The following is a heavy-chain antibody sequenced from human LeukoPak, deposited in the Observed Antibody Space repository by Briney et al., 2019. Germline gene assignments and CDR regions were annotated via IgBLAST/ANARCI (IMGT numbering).Heavy chain of an antibody. Sequence: ASVNVSCKASGGTFSSYAISWVRQAPGQGLEWMGGIIPIFGTANYAQKFQGRVTITADESTSTAYMELSSLRSEDTAVYYCARDQDGYNAFDYWGQGTLVTVSS. CDR1: GGTFSSYA. V-gene: IGHV1-69*01. CDR2: IIPIFGTA. CDR3: ARDQDGYNAFDY. D-gene: IGHD5-24*01. J-gene: IGHJ4*02.